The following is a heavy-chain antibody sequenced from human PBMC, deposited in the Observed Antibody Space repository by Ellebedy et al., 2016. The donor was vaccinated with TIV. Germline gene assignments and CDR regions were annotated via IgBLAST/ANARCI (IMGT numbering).Heavy chain of an antibody. V-gene: IGHV1-2*04. D-gene: IGHD6-19*01. CDR3: ARGHSSGWLGWFDP. CDR2: INPNSGGT. J-gene: IGHJ5*02. CDR1: GGTFSSYA. Sequence: ASVKVSXXASGGTFSSYAISWVRQAPGQGLEWMGWINPNSGGTNYAQKFQGWVTMTRDTSISTAYMELSRLRSDDTAVYYCARGHSSGWLGWFDPWGQGTLVTVSS.